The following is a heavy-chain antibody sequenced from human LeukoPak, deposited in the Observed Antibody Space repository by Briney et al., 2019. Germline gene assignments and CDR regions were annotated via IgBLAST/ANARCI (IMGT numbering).Heavy chain of an antibody. D-gene: IGHD1-26*01. CDR2: ISGSGGST. V-gene: IGHV3-23*01. CDR1: GFTFSSYA. CDR3: ARDRSGSYNNDY. Sequence: GGSLRLSCAASGFTFSSYAMTWVRQPPGKGLEWVSSISGSGGSTYYADSVKGRFTISRDNAKNSLYLQMNSLRAEDTAVHYCARDRSGSYNNDYWGQGTLVTVSS. J-gene: IGHJ4*02.